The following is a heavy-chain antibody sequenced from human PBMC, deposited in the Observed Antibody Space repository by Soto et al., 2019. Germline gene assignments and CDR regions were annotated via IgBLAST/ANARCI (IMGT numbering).Heavy chain of an antibody. J-gene: IGHJ4*02. D-gene: IGHD3-10*01. CDR3: CAIRGGQPDY. CDR2: IRSKPNSYAT. V-gene: IGHV3-73*02. CDR1: GFTFSGSA. Sequence: EVQLVESGGGLVQPGGSLKLSCAASGFTFSGSAMHWVRQASGKGLEWVGRIRSKPNSYATSYAASVKGRFTISRDDSKHTAYLQMNSLKTEDTAEYYCCAIRGGQPDYWGQGTLVTVSS.